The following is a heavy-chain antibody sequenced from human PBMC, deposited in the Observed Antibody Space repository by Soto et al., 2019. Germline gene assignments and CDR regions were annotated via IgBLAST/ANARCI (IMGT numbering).Heavy chain of an antibody. D-gene: IGHD5-12*01. J-gene: IGHJ4*02. CDR1: GGSISSSSYY. Sequence: PSETLSLTCTVSGGSISSSSYYWGWIRQPPGKGLEWIGSIYYSGSTYYNPSLKSRVTISVDTSKNQFSLKLSSVTAADTAVYYCARRPKRGFVYVYFWGQGTLVTVSS. CDR2: IYYSGST. V-gene: IGHV4-39*01. CDR3: ARRPKRGFVYVYF.